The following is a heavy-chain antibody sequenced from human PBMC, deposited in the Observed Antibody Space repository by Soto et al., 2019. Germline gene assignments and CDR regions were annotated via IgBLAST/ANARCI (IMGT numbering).Heavy chain of an antibody. V-gene: IGHV3-48*02. J-gene: IGHJ4*02. CDR2: ITSDTKTI. Sequence: EVQLVESGGALVQRGGSLTLSCAASGFRFSIYSMNWVRQAPGKGLEWSAYITSDTKTIKYAESVKGRFTISRDNAKNLVYLQMDNLSDEDTAVYYCARSVEGHFDYWGQGTVVTDSS. D-gene: IGHD6-19*01. CDR3: ARSVEGHFDY. CDR1: GFRFSIYS.